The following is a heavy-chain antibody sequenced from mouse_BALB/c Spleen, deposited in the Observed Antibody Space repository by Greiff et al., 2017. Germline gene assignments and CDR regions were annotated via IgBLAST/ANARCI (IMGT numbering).Heavy chain of an antibody. CDR3: ARDRYDVGFAY. J-gene: IGHJ3*01. CDR2: IDPANGNT. V-gene: IGHV14-3*02. D-gene: IGHD2-14*01. Sequence: EVQLKQSGAELVKPGASVKLSCTASGFNIKDTYMHWVKQRPEQGLEWIGRIDPANGNTKYDPKFQGKATITADTSSNTAYLQLSSLTSEDTAVYYCARDRYDVGFAYWGQGTLVTVSA. CDR1: GFNIKDTY.